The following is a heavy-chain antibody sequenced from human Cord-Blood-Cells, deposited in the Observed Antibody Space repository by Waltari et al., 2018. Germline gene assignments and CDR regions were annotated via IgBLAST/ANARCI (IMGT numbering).Heavy chain of an antibody. CDR1: GGSISSSSYY. Sequence: QLQLQESGPGLVKPSETLSLTCTVSGGSISSSSYYWGWIRQPPGKGLEWIGSIFYSGRTYSNPSLKGRLTISVDTSKNQFSLKLSSVTAADTAVYYCASDRRGRFDYWGQGTLVTVSS. CDR3: ASDRRGRFDY. V-gene: IGHV4-39*01. J-gene: IGHJ4*02. CDR2: IFYSGRT.